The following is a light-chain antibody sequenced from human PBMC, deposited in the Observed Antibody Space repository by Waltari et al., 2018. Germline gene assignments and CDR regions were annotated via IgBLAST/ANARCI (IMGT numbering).Light chain of an antibody. V-gene: IGKV1-39*01. J-gene: IGKJ2*01. CDR1: QSINSY. Sequence: DIQMTHSPSSLSASVGHRVTITCRASQSINSYLNWYQQKPGKAPKLLIYAASSLQSGVPSRFSGSGSGTDFTLTISSLQPEDFATYYCQYSYTTPYTFGQGTKLEIK. CDR2: AAS. CDR3: QYSYTTPYT.